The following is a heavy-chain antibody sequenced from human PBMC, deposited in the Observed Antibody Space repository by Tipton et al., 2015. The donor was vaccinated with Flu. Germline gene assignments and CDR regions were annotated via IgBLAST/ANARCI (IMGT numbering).Heavy chain of an antibody. CDR2: IYHSGTA. CDR1: GYSISSGYY. Sequence: TLSLTCTVSGYSISSGYYWGWIRQSPGKGLEWIGSIYHSGTAYYNPSLKSRVTISVDTSKNQISLKLSSVTAADTAVYYCARYPESNYHWFGPWGQGALVTVSS. CDR3: ARYPESNYHWFGP. D-gene: IGHD4-11*01. V-gene: IGHV4-38-2*02. J-gene: IGHJ5*02.